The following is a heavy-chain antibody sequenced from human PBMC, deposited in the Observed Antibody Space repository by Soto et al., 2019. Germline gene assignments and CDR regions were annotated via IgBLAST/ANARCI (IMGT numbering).Heavy chain of an antibody. CDR3: GKETYDEVIWYFDY. D-gene: IGHD3-22*01. Sequence: GGSVRLSCAASGFTFSSYAMSWVRQAPGKGLEWVSAISGSGGSTYYADSVKGRFTISRDNSKNTLYLQMNSLRAEDTAVYYWGKETYDEVIWYFDYWGQGTLVTVSS. CDR1: GFTFSSYA. CDR2: ISGSGGST. J-gene: IGHJ4*02. V-gene: IGHV3-23*01.